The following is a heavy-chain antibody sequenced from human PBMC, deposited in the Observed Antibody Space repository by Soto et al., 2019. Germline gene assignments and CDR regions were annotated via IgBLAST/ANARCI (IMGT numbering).Heavy chain of an antibody. J-gene: IGHJ5*02. CDR3: ARTTSSGNHDQ. Sequence: QVQLQEPGPGLVKPSETLSLACTVSGGSINNYYWSWFRQPPGKGLEWIGYVYYSGSTKYNPSLKSRVAISVDTSKNQFSLKVNSVTAADTAVYYCARTTSSGNHDQWGQGTLVTVSS. CDR1: GGSINNYY. D-gene: IGHD4-4*01. V-gene: IGHV4-59*01. CDR2: VYYSGST.